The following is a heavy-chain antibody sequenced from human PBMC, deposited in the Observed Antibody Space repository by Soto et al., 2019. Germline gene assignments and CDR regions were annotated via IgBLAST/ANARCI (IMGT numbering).Heavy chain of an antibody. D-gene: IGHD3-9*01. Sequence: SETLSLTCTVSGGSISSGGYYWSWIRQHPGKGLEWIGYIYYGGSTYYNPSLKSRVTISVDTSKNQFSLKLSSVTAADTAVYYCARGFDWLFPNWFDPWGQGTLVTVSS. CDR3: ARGFDWLFPNWFDP. CDR2: IYYGGST. J-gene: IGHJ5*02. V-gene: IGHV4-31*03. CDR1: GGSISSGGYY.